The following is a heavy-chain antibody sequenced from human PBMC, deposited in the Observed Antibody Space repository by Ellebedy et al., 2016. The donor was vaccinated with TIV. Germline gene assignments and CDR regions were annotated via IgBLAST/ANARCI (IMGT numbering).Heavy chain of an antibody. D-gene: IGHD3-10*01. J-gene: IGHJ5*02. CDR2: ISYSGNT. Sequence: MPSETLSLTCTVSGGSISSYYWGWIRQPPGQGLEWIGYISYSGNTNYNPSLKSRVNLSLDTSKTHFTLRLTSVTAAETAIYYCARVSVSSGFDPWGQGALVTVSS. CDR3: ARVSVSSGFDP. V-gene: IGHV4-59*01. CDR1: GGSISSYY.